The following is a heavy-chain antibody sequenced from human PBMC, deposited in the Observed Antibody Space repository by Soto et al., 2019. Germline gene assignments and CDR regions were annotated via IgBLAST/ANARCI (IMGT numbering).Heavy chain of an antibody. J-gene: IGHJ4*02. CDR1: GYTFTGYY. CDR2: INPNSGGT. D-gene: IGHD7-27*01. Sequence: ASVKVSCKASGYTFTGYYMHWVRQAPGQGLEWMGWINPNSGGTNYAQKFQGWVTMTRDTSISTAYMELSRLRSDDTAVYYCARDVTGDRYYFDYWGQGTLVTVSS. V-gene: IGHV1-2*04. CDR3: ARDVTGDRYYFDY.